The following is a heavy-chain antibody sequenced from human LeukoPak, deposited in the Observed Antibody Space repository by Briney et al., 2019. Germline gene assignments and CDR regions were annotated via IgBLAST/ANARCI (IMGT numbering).Heavy chain of an antibody. CDR2: IYYSGST. CDR1: GGSISSYY. V-gene: IGHV4-59*01. CDR3: ARDLIEYYYGMDV. Sequence: SETLSLTCTVSGGSISSYYWSWIRQPPGKGLEWIGYIYYSGSTNYNPSLKSRVTISVDTSKNQFSLKLSSVTAADTAVYYCARDLIEYYYGMDVWGQGTTVTVS. D-gene: IGHD3-22*01. J-gene: IGHJ6*02.